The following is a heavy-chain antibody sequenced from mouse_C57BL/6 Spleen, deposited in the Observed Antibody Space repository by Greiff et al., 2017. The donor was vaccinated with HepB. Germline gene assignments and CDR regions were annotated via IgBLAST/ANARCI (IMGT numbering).Heavy chain of an antibody. D-gene: IGHD2-4*01. CDR2: IGPGSGST. CDR1: GYTFTDYY. Sequence: QVQLQQSGAELVKPGASVKISCKASGYTFTDYYINWVKQRPGQGLEWIGKIGPGSGSTYYNEKFKGKATLTADKSSSTAYMQLSSLTSEDSAVYFCARLYYDYDDRYYYAMDYWGQGTSVTVSS. J-gene: IGHJ4*01. CDR3: ARLYYDYDDRYYYAMDY. V-gene: IGHV1-77*01.